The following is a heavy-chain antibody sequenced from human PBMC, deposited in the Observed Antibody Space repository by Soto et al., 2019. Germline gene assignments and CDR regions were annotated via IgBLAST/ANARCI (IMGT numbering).Heavy chain of an antibody. CDR1: GGSISSYY. J-gene: IGHJ6*02. CDR3: AREGTTVDSYYYYALDV. V-gene: IGHV4-59*01. Sequence: QVQLQESGPGLVKPSETLSLTCTVSGGSISSYYWGWIRQPPGKGLEWIGYIFYSGSTNYNPSLKSRVTISIDPSTNQCSLKLSSVTAADTAVYYCAREGTTVDSYYYYALDVWGQGATVTVSS. D-gene: IGHD1-1*01. CDR2: IFYSGST.